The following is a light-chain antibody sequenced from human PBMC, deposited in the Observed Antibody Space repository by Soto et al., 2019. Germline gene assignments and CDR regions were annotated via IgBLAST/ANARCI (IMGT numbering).Light chain of an antibody. CDR3: SSYAGSNKSV. CDR2: EVS. J-gene: IGLJ1*01. Sequence: QSALTQPPSASGSPGQSVTISCTGTSSDVGGYNSVSWYQQHPGKAPKLMIYEVSQRPSGVPVRFSGSKSGNTASLTVSGLQAEDEADYYCSSYAGSNKSVFGTGTKLTVL. CDR1: SSDVGGYNS. V-gene: IGLV2-8*01.